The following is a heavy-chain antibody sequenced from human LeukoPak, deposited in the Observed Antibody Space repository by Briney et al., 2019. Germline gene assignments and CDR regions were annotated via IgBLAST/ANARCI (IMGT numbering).Heavy chain of an antibody. Sequence: GGSLRLSCAASGFTFSSYSMNWVRQAPGKGLEWVSSINSSSSYIYYADSVKGRFTISRDNAKNSLYLQMNSLRAEDTAVYYCAGLDYGSGLWPAAVGYWGQGTLVTVSS. J-gene: IGHJ4*02. CDR2: INSSSSYI. CDR3: AGLDYGSGLWPAAVGY. D-gene: IGHD3-10*01. CDR1: GFTFSSYS. V-gene: IGHV3-21*01.